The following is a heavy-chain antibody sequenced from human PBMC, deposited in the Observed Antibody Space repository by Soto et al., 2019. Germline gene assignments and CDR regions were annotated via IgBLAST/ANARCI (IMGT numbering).Heavy chain of an antibody. J-gene: IGHJ6*02. CDR3: ASIRSNYLSYYGMDV. Sequence: QVQLVQSGAEVKKPGSSVKVSCKASGGTFSSYAISWVRQAPGQGLEWMGGIIPIFGTATYAQKFQGRVRVHAVEARSTAYRELRGLRTKDSARDYGASIRSNYLSYYGMDVWCQGTTVTV. CDR2: IIPIFGTA. V-gene: IGHV1-69*12. D-gene: IGHD4-4*01. CDR1: GGTFSSYA.